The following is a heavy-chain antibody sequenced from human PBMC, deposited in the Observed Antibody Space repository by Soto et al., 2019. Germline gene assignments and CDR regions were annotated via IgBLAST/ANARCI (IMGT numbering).Heavy chain of an antibody. V-gene: IGHV3-48*01. CDR1: GFTFSSYS. D-gene: IGHD3-10*01. CDR2: ISSSSSTI. J-gene: IGHJ4*02. Sequence: EVQLVESGGGLVQPGGSLRLSCAASGFTFSSYSMNWVRQAPGKGLEWVSYISSSSSTIYYADSVKGRFTISRDNAKTSLYLQMNSLRAEDTAVYYCAIANYSGSPGDFDYWGQGTLVTVSS. CDR3: AIANYSGSPGDFDY.